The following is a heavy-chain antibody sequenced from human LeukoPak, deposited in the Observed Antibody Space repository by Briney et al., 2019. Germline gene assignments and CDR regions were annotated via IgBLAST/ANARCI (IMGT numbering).Heavy chain of an antibody. V-gene: IGHV3-21*01. CDR3: ARDYGGDSPVRYEFVY. CDR2: ISSSSSYI. J-gene: IGHJ4*02. D-gene: IGHD4-23*01. CDR1: GFTFSSYS. Sequence: PGGSLTLSCAASGFTFSSYSMNWVRQAPGKGLEWVSPISSSSSYIYYADSVKGRFTISRDKAKHSLYLQMNSLRAEDTAVYYCARDYGGDSPVRYEFVYWGQGTLVTVSS.